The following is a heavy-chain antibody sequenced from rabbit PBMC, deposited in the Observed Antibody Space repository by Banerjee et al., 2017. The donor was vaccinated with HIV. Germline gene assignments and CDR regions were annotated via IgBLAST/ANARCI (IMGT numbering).Heavy chain of an antibody. CDR1: GFSFSNKYV. Sequence: QEQLEESGGGLVKPEGSLTLTCKASGFSFSNKYVMCWVRQAPGKGLEWIGCINSSSRNVVYASWATGRFTISKTSWTTVTLQMTSLTAADTATYFCARDWAGSGGGRITFDLWGQGTLVTVS. CDR2: INSSSRNV. CDR3: ARDWAGSGGGRITFDL. D-gene: IGHD4-2*01. V-gene: IGHV1S45*01. J-gene: IGHJ4*01.